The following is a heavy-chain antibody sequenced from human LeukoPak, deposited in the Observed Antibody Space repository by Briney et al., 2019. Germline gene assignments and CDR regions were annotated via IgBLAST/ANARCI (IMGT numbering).Heavy chain of an antibody. V-gene: IGHV3-66*01. CDR2: IYSGGSI. J-gene: IGHJ5*02. CDR1: GFTVSSYY. D-gene: IGHD6-13*01. CDR3: AKDGVSSSWYDQWFDP. Sequence: PGGSLRLSCAASGFTVSSYYMTWVRQPPGKGLEWVSFIYSGGSIYYANSVKGRFTISRDNSKNTLYLQMNSLRAEDTAVYYCAKDGVSSSWYDQWFDPWGQGTLVTVSS.